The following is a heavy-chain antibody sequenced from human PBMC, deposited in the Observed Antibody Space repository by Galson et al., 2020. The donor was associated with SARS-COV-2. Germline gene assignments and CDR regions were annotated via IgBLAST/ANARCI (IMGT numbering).Heavy chain of an antibody. V-gene: IGHV3-23*01. CDR1: GFTFSSYA. CDR3: AKRMWLAESGIGPFDY. D-gene: IGHD3-10*01. CDR2: ISGSGYTT. J-gene: IGHJ4*02. Sequence: GGSLRLSCAASGFTFSSYAMSWVRQAPGKGLEWVSGISGSGYTTYYAESVKGRFTISRDNSKNTLYLQVNSLRPEDTAVYYCAKRMWLAESGIGPFDYWGQGTLVTVSS.